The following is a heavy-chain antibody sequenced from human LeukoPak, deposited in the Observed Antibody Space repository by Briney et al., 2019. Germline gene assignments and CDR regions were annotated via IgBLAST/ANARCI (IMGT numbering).Heavy chain of an antibody. V-gene: IGHV4-4*07. CDR1: GGSFSSYF. D-gene: IGHD3-10*01. CDR3: AREDSGSYYNYYYFYMDV. J-gene: IGHJ6*03. Sequence: PSETLSLTCSVSGGSFSSYFWSWVRQPAGKGLEWIGRIHPSGNTNYNTSLKSRVPLSVDTSKTQFSLRLSSVTAADTAVYYCAREDSGSYYNYYYFYMDVWGKGTTVTISS. CDR2: IHPSGNT.